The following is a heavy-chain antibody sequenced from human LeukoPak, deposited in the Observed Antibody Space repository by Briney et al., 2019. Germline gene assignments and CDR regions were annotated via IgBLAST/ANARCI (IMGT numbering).Heavy chain of an antibody. Sequence: PSXTLSLTCTVSGGSISSSSYYWGWIRQPPGKGLEWIGSIYYSGSTYYNPSLKSRVTISVDTSKNQFSLKLSSVTAADTAVYYCAIIKDGLQTFDYWGQGTLVTVSS. D-gene: IGHD5-24*01. CDR2: IYYSGST. CDR3: AIIKDGLQTFDY. V-gene: IGHV4-39*01. J-gene: IGHJ4*02. CDR1: GGSISSSSYY.